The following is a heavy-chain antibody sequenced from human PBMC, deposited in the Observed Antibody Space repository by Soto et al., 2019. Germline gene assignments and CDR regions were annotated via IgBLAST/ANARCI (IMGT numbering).Heavy chain of an antibody. J-gene: IGHJ6*02. CDR3: ARDLWGYCGTDCYPLDV. Sequence: PSEPLSLTCTVSGGSISSAYWSWIRQPPGKGLEWIGYMYKTGSTVYNPSLKSRVTISVDTSKNQFYLKVNSVTAADTAVYYCARDLWGYCGTDCYPLDVWGQGTTVTVSS. D-gene: IGHD2-21*02. CDR2: MYKTGST. V-gene: IGHV4-59*01. CDR1: GGSISSAY.